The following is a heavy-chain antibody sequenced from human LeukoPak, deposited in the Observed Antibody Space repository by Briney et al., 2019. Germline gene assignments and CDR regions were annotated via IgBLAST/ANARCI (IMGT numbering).Heavy chain of an antibody. J-gene: IGHJ4*02. Sequence: GGPLRLSCAASGFSFNSYWMTWVRQPPARGLEWVANIDPAGSDTYHVDPVKGRFTISRDNAKNLVYLQMNTLRAEDTAVYSCGRFGYVAGIDLWGQGTLVTVSS. D-gene: IGHD6-19*01. CDR3: GRFGYVAGIDL. CDR2: IDPAGSDT. CDR1: GFSFNSYW. V-gene: IGHV3-7*01.